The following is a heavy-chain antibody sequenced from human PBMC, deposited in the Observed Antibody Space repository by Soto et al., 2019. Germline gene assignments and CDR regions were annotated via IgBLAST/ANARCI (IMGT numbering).Heavy chain of an antibody. J-gene: IGHJ4*02. CDR2: INHSGST. CDR1: GGSFSGYY. Sequence: SETLSLXCAVYGGSFSGYYWSWIRQPPGKGLEWIGEINHSGSTNYNPSLKSRVTISVDTSKYQFSLKLSSVTASGTAVYCCARGFRSRVFNYWGQGTLVTVSS. V-gene: IGHV4-34*01. CDR3: ARGFRSRVFNY.